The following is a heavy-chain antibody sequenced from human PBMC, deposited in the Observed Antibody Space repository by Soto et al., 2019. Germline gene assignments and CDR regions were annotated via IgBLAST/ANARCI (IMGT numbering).Heavy chain of an antibody. Sequence: GEFLKICCTCSGYSFTRYWISWVRQMPGKGLEWMGRIDPSDSYTNYSPSFQGHVTISADKSISTAYLQWSSLKASDTAMYYCARHGQGQDEYSSSAGGLDGMDVWGQGTTVTVSS. D-gene: IGHD6-6*01. J-gene: IGHJ6*02. CDR3: ARHGQGQDEYSSSAGGLDGMDV. V-gene: IGHV5-10-1*01. CDR1: GYSFTRYW. CDR2: IDPSDSYT.